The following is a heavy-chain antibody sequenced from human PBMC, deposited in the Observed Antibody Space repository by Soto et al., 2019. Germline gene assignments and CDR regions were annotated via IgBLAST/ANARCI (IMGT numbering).Heavy chain of an antibody. V-gene: IGHV1-2*02. D-gene: IGHD3-9*01. Sequence: QVQLVQSGADVKKPGASVQVSCKASGYTFTDYYLHWVRQAPGQGLVWKGWSNPKSGNTNYARKXQXXLTLNRETYMNTAYMELRRLRSSDKDVYYGARAGPRDPGISTGDYVGYHDMDVW. CDR2: SNPKSGNT. CDR3: ARAGPRDPGISTGDYVGYHDMDV. J-gene: IGHJ6*01. CDR1: GYTFTDYY.